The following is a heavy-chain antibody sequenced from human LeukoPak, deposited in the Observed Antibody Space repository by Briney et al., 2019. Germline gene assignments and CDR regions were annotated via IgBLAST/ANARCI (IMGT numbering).Heavy chain of an antibody. CDR1: GFTFSSYW. CDR3: ATVVPGAPNLLGY. Sequence: GGSLRLSCAASGFTFSSYWMSWVRQAPGKGLEWVANIKQDGSEKYYVDSVKGRFTISRDNAKNTLYLQMNSLRAEDTAVYYCATVVPGAPNLLGYWGQGTLVTVSS. V-gene: IGHV3-7*01. CDR2: IKQDGSEK. J-gene: IGHJ4*02. D-gene: IGHD2-2*01.